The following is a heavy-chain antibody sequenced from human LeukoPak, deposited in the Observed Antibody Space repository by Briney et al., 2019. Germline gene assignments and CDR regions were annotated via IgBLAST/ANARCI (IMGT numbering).Heavy chain of an antibody. CDR3: ARHGWYYFDY. CDR1: TGSISRYQ. D-gene: IGHD6-19*01. J-gene: IGHJ4*02. V-gene: IGHV4-59*08. CDR2: VHYSGST. Sequence: SETLSLTCSVFTGSISRYQWSWIRQPPGKALEWIGYVHYSGSTNYNPSLKSRVSMSVDTSKNQFSLKLISVTAADTAVYYCARHGWYYFDYWGQGTLVTVSS.